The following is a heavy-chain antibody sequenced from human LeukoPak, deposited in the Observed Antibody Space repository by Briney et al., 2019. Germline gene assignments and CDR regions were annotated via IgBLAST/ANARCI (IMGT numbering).Heavy chain of an antibody. D-gene: IGHD2-2*01. CDR2: INHSGST. CDR1: GGSFSGYY. V-gene: IGHV4-34*01. Sequence: PSETLSLTCAVYGGSFSGYYWSWIRQPPGKGLEWIGEINHSGSTNYNPSLKSRVTISVDTSKTQFSLKLSSVTAADTAVYYCARVFHPLYCSSTSCYQRGWFDPWGQGTLVTVSS. CDR3: ARVFHPLYCSSTSCYQRGWFDP. J-gene: IGHJ5*02.